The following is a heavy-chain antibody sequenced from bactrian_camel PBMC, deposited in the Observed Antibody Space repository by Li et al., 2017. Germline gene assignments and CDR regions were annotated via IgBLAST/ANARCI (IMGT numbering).Heavy chain of an antibody. Sequence: HVQLVESGGGSVQAGGSLRLTCAATGYIYSRNCVAWFHQAPGKEREGVAAMYTGGGSAVYADSVKDRSTFLQELSKNTVYLQMNSLKPEDTAIYYCAARGGGGRVGCSGGHYGDADFGRWGQGTQVTVS. J-gene: IGHJ6*01. CDR1: GYIYSRNC. CDR2: MYTGGGSA. V-gene: IGHV3S1*01. CDR3: AARGGGGRVGCSGGHYGDADFGR. D-gene: IGHD5*01.